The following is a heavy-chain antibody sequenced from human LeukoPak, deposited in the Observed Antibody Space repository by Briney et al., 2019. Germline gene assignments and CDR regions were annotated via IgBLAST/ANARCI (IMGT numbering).Heavy chain of an antibody. V-gene: IGHV4-59*12. CDR3: ARVAGGGYYSNADY. Sequence: SETLSLTWTVSGGSISSYYWSWIRQPAGKGLEWSGYIYYSGSTNYNPSLKSRVTISVDTSKNQFSLQLNSVTPEDTAVYYCARVAGGGYYSNADYWGQGTLVTVSS. CDR1: GGSISSYY. D-gene: IGHD3-3*01. J-gene: IGHJ4*02. CDR2: IYYSGST.